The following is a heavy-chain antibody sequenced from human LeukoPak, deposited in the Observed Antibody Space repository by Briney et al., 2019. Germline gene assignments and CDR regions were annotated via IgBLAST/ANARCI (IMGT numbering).Heavy chain of an antibody. J-gene: IGHJ4*02. CDR1: GFSFSSYG. CDR2: IWFDGSTK. CDR3: ARDALPAAMAYYFDY. Sequence: PGRSLRLSCATSGFSFSSYGMHWVRQAPGKGLEWLAVIWFDGSTKYYVDSVKGRFTISRDNSKNTLYLQMNSLRAEDTALYYCARDALPAAMAYYFDYSGQGTLVTVSS. D-gene: IGHD2-2*01. V-gene: IGHV3-33*01.